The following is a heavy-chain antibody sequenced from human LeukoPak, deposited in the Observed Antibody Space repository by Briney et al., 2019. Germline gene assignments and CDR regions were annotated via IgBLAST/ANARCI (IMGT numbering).Heavy chain of an antibody. V-gene: IGHV1-2*02. J-gene: IGHJ5*02. CDR3: AREGPRFLEWYWFDP. D-gene: IGHD3-3*01. Sequence: ASVKVSCKASGYTFTGYYMHWVRQAPGQGLEWMGWINPNSSGTNYAQKFQGRVTMTRDTSISTAYMELSRLRSDDTAVYYCAREGPRFLEWYWFDPWGQGTLVTVSS. CDR2: INPNSSGT. CDR1: GYTFTGYY.